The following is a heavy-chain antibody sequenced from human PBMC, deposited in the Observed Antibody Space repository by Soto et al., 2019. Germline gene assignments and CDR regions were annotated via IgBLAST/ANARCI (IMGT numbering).Heavy chain of an antibody. Sequence: GGSLRLSCAASGFTFTNYGMHWVRQAPGKGLEWVAAVSFDGNSQYYVDSVKGRFTISRDNSKNTLYLQMNSLKAEDTAVYYCAKDQGYTGYEYFDYWGQGTLVTV. CDR2: VSFDGNSQ. V-gene: IGHV3-30*18. CDR1: GFTFTNYG. J-gene: IGHJ4*02. CDR3: AKDQGYTGYEYFDY. D-gene: IGHD5-12*01.